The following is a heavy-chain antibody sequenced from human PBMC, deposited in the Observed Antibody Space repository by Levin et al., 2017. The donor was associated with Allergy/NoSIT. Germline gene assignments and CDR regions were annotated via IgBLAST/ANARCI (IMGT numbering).Heavy chain of an antibody. V-gene: IGHV3-30-3*01. D-gene: IGHD5-18*01. CDR3: VKDFTAYTSMGSFDY. J-gene: IGHJ4*02. CDR1: GFTFSNSA. CDR2: ISYVGIDK. Sequence: LSLTCATSGFTFSNSAMHWVRQAPGKGLEWVAVISYVGIDKYYADSVRGRVTISRDNSKNTLYLQMNSLRAKDTAVYYCVKDFTAYTSMGSFDYWGQGALVTVSS.